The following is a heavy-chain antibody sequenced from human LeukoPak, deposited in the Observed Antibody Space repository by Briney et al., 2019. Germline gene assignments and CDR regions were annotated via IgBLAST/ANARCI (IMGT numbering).Heavy chain of an antibody. V-gene: IGHV4-34*01. Sequence: PSETLSLTCAVYGGSFSGYYWSWIRQPPGKGLEWIGEINHSGSTNYNPSLKSRVTISVDTSKNQFSLKLSSVTAADTAVYYCARNGSPYYYYGMDVWGQGTTVTVSS. CDR1: GGSFSGYY. CDR3: ARNGSPYYYYGMDV. CDR2: INHSGST. J-gene: IGHJ6*02. D-gene: IGHD1-26*01.